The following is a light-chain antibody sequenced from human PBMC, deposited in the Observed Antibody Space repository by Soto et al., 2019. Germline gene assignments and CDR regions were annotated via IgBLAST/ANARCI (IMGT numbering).Light chain of an antibody. V-gene: IGLV2-14*01. CDR2: EVS. Sequence: QSALTQPASVSGSPGQSITISCTGTSSDVGAYNYVSWFQQHPGKAPTLIISEVSNRPSGVSNRFSGSKSGNAASLTISGLQAEDEADYFCFSFTTDWTHVFGPGTKLTVL. CDR3: FSFTTDWTHV. CDR1: SSDVGAYNY. J-gene: IGLJ1*01.